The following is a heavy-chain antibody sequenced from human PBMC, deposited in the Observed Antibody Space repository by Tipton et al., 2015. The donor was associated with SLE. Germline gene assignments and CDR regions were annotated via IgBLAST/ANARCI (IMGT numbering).Heavy chain of an antibody. CDR1: GFTFSSYS. CDR2: IWSDGRNK. Sequence: SLRLSCAASGFTFSSYSIHWVRQAPGKGLEWVGVIWSDGRNKNYGGFVKGRFTISRDNSKNTLYLEMNSLRVEDTAVYYCAKERTLASGLHFRGLIGDAFDIWGQGTMVTVSS. V-gene: IGHV3-30*18. D-gene: IGHD3-16*01. CDR3: AKERTLASGLHFRGLIGDAFDI. J-gene: IGHJ3*02.